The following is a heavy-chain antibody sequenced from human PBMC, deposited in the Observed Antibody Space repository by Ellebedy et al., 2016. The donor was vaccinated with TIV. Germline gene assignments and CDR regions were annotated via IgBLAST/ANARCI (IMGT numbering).Heavy chain of an antibody. CDR3: MGMRGAHLYYYYGMDV. CDR2: IRSKAYGGTT. D-gene: IGHD2-15*01. Sequence: GESLKISXTASGFTFGDYAMSWFRQAPGKGLEWVGFIRSKAYGGTTEYAASVKGRFTISRDDSKSIAYLQMNSLKTEDTAVYYCMGMRGAHLYYYYGMDVWGQGTTVTVSS. V-gene: IGHV3-49*03. J-gene: IGHJ6*02. CDR1: GFTFGDYA.